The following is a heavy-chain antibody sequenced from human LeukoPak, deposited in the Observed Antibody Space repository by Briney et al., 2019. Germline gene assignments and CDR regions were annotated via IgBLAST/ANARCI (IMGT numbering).Heavy chain of an antibody. D-gene: IGHD6-13*01. V-gene: IGHV3-74*01. J-gene: IGHJ6*03. CDR2: INSDGSST. CDR1: GFTFSSYW. CDR3: ARYSSSWYYYYYYYMDV. Sequence: PGGSLRLSCAASGFTFSSYWMHWVRQAPGKGLVWVSRINSDGSSTSYADSVKGRFTISRDNAKNTLYLQMNSLRAEDTAVYYCARYSSSWYYYYYYYMDVWGKGTTVTISS.